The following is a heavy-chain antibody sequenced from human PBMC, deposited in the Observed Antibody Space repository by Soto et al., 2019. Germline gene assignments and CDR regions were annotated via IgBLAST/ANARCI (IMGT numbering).Heavy chain of an antibody. CDR2: IYYSGST. CDR1: GGSISSYY. V-gene: IGHV4-59*01. D-gene: IGHD3-22*01. J-gene: IGHJ6*02. Sequence: QVQLQESGPGLVKPSETLSLTCTVSGGSISSYYWSWIRQPPGKGLEWIGYIYYSGSTNYNPSLKSRVTISVDTSKNQFSLKLSSVTAADTAVYYCARTDYYDSSGYPYYYYYGMDVWGQGTTVTVSS. CDR3: ARTDYYDSSGYPYYYYYGMDV.